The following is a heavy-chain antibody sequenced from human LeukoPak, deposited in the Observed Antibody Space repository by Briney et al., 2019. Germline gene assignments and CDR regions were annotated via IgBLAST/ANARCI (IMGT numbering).Heavy chain of an antibody. CDR1: GGSISSGDYY. Sequence: SETLSLTCTVSGGSISSGDYYWSWIRQPPGKGLEWIGYIYYSGSAYYNPSLKSRVTISVDTSKNQFSLKLSSVTAADTAVYYCARSHKNWFDPWSQGTLVTVSS. J-gene: IGHJ5*02. CDR2: IYYSGSA. V-gene: IGHV4-30-4*08. CDR3: ARSHKNWFDP.